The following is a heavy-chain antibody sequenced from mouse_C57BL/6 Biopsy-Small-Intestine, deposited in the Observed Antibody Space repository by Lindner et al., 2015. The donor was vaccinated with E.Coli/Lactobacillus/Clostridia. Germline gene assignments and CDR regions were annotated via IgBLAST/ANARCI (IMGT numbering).Heavy chain of an antibody. D-gene: IGHD1-1*02. J-gene: IGHJ4*01. CDR3: ARGFGGYYYAMDY. Sequence: VQLQESGAELMKPGASVKLSCKATGYTFTGYWIEWVKQRPGHGLEWIGEILPGSGSTNYNEKFKGKATFTADTPSNTAYMQLSSLTTEDSAIYYCARGFGGYYYAMDYWGQGTSVTVSS. CDR2: ILPGSGST. V-gene: IGHV1-9*01. CDR1: GYTFTGYW.